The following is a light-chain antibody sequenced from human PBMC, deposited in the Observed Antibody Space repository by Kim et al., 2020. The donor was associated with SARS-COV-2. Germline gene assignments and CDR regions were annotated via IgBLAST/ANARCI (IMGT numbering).Light chain of an antibody. CDR3: QQYDRPPWT. CDR2: GAS. V-gene: IGKV3-20*01. CDR1: QSVNSRY. Sequence: PPGETASLSSRASQSVNSRYLAWYQQKPGQAPRLVIYGASRRATGIPDRFRGGESGTDFTLTITRLEPEDFAVYYCQQYDRPPWTFGQGTKVDIK. J-gene: IGKJ1*01.